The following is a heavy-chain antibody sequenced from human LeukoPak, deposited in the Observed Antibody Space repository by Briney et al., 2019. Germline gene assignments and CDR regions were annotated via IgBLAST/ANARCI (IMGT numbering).Heavy chain of an antibody. V-gene: IGHV1-18*01. D-gene: IGHD2-15*01. CDR2: ISAYNGNT. J-gene: IGHJ5*02. CDR3: AAHCSGGSCYPNWFDP. CDR1: GYTFTSYG. Sequence: ASVKVSCKAPGYTFTSYGISWARQAPGQGLEWMGWISAYNGNTNYAQKLQGRVTMTTDTSTSTAYMELRSLRSDDTAVYYCAAHCSGGSCYPNWFDPWGQGTLVTVSS.